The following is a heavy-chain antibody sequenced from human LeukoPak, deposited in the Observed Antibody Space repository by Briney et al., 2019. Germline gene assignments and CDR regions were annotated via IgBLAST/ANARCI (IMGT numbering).Heavy chain of an antibody. D-gene: IGHD3-22*01. CDR1: GLTFSTYS. CDR2: IRVNRGIS. V-gene: IGHV3-23*01. Sequence: GRSLRLFCAASGLTFSTYSMRGAPQAPGKGLEDVSAIRVNRGISFYADSAKRRFTIHRDNFQNTLFVPLDRLRFGHTAVFSCAKVSGNSYYYFACWGQGSLVTVSS. CDR3: AKVSGNSYYYFAC. J-gene: IGHJ4*02.